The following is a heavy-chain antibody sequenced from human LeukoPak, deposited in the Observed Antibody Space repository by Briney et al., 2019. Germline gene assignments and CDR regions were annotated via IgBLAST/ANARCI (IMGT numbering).Heavy chain of an antibody. CDR1: GFTFSSYA. J-gene: IGHJ5*02. V-gene: IGHV3-23*01. CDR3: AKADILTGYYA. D-gene: IGHD3-9*01. Sequence: GGSLRLSCAASGFTFSSYAMSWVRQAPGKGLEWVSAISGSGGSTYYADSVKGRFTISRDNSKNTLCLQMNSLRAEDTAVYYCAKADILTGYYAWGQGTLVTVSS. CDR2: ISGSGGST.